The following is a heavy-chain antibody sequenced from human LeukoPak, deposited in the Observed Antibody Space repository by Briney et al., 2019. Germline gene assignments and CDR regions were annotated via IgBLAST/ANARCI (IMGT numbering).Heavy chain of an antibody. CDR1: GDSISISSYY. V-gene: IGHV4-39*01. D-gene: IGHD3-22*01. Sequence: SETLSLTCTLSGDSISISSYYCGWIRQPPGKGLEWNGCIYYSGSLYYHPSLKSRVTISVVKSKNQFSLKLSSVTAADPAVFYCARQAYYHDSSGYYYFNAFDIGGQGTMVTVSS. J-gene: IGHJ3*02. CDR3: ARQAYYHDSSGYYYFNAFDI. CDR2: IYYSGSL.